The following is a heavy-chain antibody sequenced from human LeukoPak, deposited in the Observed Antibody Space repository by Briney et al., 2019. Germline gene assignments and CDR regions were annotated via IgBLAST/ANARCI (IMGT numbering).Heavy chain of an antibody. V-gene: IGHV1-18*04. CDR1: GYTFTSYG. Sequence: ASVTVSCMSSGYTFTSYGISWVGQATGQGLEWMGWISAYNGNTNYAQRLQGRVTMTTDTSTSTAYMELRSLRSDDTAVYYCARDRDVPAATSFDYWGQGTLVTVSS. D-gene: IGHD2-2*01. CDR2: ISAYNGNT. CDR3: ARDRDVPAATSFDY. J-gene: IGHJ4*02.